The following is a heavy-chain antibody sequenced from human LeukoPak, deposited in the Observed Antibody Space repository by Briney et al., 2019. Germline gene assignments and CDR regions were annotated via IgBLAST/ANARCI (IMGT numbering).Heavy chain of an antibody. Sequence: GGSLRPSCAASGFTFSSYSMNWVRQAPGKGLEWVSSISSSSSYIYYADSVKGRFTISRDNAKNSLYLQMNSLRAEDTAVYYCAKAVDYDILTGLSRTPFDYWGQGTLVTVSS. CDR1: GFTFSSYS. D-gene: IGHD3-9*01. CDR2: ISSSSSYI. CDR3: AKAVDYDILTGLSRTPFDY. J-gene: IGHJ4*02. V-gene: IGHV3-21*04.